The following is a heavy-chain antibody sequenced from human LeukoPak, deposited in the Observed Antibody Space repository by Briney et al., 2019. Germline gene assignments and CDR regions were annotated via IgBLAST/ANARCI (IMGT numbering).Heavy chain of an antibody. CDR1: GFTFNSYW. CDR2: IKQDGSEK. V-gene: IGHV3-7*01. Sequence: GGSLRLSCAASGFTFNSYWMSWVRQGPGKGLEWVASIKQDGSEKYYVDSVKGRFTISRDNAKNSLYLQMNSLRAEDTAVYYCARAEYYYDSSGYPLAYDAFDIWGQGTMVTVSS. J-gene: IGHJ3*02. CDR3: ARAEYYYDSSGYPLAYDAFDI. D-gene: IGHD3-22*01.